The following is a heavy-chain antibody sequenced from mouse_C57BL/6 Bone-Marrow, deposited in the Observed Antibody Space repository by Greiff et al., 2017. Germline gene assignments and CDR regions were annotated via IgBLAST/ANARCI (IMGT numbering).Heavy chain of an antibody. V-gene: IGHV10-3*01. J-gene: IGHJ2*01. CDR2: LRSKGSNYAT. CDR3: VRDCYGNYGGFFDY. CDR1: GFPFNTSA. Sequence: EVQLVESGGGLVQPKGSLTLSCAASGFPFNTSALPWVRPAPGQGLAWVARLRSKGSNYATYYADSGTDRFTISRDDSKSMLYRQMNNLKTEDTAMYYCVRDCYGNYGGFFDYWGQGTTLTGSS. D-gene: IGHD2-1*01.